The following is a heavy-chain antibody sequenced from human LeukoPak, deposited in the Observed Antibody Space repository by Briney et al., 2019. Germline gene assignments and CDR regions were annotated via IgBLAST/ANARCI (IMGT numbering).Heavy chain of an antibody. CDR3: ARDQDIVVVQDNDTYGMDV. J-gene: IGHJ6*02. CDR1: GYTFTSYG. D-gene: IGHD2-2*01. Sequence: GASVKVSCKASGYTFTSYGISWVRQAPGQGLEWMGWISAYNGNTNYAQELQGRVTMTTDTSTSTAYMELRSLRSDDTAVYYCARDQDIVVVQDNDTYGMDVWGQGTTVTVSS. V-gene: IGHV1-18*01. CDR2: ISAYNGNT.